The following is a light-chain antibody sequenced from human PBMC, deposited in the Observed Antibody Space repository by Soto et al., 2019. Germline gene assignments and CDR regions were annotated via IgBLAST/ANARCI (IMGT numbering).Light chain of an antibody. Sequence: EIVLTQSPGTLSLSPGERATLSCRASQSVTSSYLAWFQQKPGQAPRLLIYAASSRATGIPDRFSGSGSGTDFPLTISRLEPEDFAVYYCQQYGGSPGYTFGQGTQLEIK. J-gene: IGKJ2*01. CDR1: QSVTSSY. V-gene: IGKV3-20*01. CDR2: AAS. CDR3: QQYGGSPGYT.